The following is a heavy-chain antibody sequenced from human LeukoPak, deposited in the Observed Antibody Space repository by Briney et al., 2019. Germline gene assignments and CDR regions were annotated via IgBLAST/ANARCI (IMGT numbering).Heavy chain of an antibody. CDR3: AREQETTVTTLPLYYYHGMDV. Sequence: GGSLPLSCAASGFTFSSYAMSWVRPAPGQGREWVSAISGSGGSTYYADSVKGRFTISRDNSKNTLYLQMKSLRAEDTAVYYCAREQETTVTTLPLYYYHGMDVWGQGTTVTVSS. J-gene: IGHJ6*02. CDR2: ISGSGGST. V-gene: IGHV3-23*01. CDR1: GFTFSSYA. D-gene: IGHD4-17*01.